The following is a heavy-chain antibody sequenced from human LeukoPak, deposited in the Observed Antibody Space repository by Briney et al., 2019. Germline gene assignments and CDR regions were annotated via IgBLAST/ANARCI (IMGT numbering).Heavy chain of an antibody. CDR2: ISYDGNNE. Sequence: GGSLRLSCAASGVTFSNYAMHSVRQAPGKGLEWLALISYDGNNEYYADSVKGRFTISRDNSKNTLYLQMNSLRPEDTAVYYCARSHGSHDSTGYYYNWFDPWGQGTLVTVSS. CDR3: ARSHGSHDSTGYYYNWFDP. J-gene: IGHJ5*02. V-gene: IGHV3-30-3*01. D-gene: IGHD3-22*01. CDR1: GVTFSNYA.